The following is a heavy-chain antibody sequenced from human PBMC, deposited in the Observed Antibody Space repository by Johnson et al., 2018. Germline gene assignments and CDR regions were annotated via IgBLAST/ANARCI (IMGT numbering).Heavy chain of an antibody. CDR1: GFTFSNAW. V-gene: IGHV3-15*07. D-gene: IGHD1-20*01. CDR2: IKSKTEGGTI. Sequence: EVQLVESGGGLVKPGGSLRLSCAASGFTFSNAWMNWVRQAPGKGLEWVGRIKSKTEGGTIDYAAPVKGRFTISRDDSKNTLYLQMNSLKTEDTAVYYCTPAHFITGTIPHQGVYVWGKRTTVTVSS. J-gene: IGHJ6*04. CDR3: TPAHFITGTIPHQGVYV.